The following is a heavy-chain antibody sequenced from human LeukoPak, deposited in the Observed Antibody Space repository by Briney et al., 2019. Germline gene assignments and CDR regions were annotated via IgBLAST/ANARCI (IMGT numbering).Heavy chain of an antibody. V-gene: IGHV3-11*01. J-gene: IGHJ5*02. D-gene: IGHD3-10*01. CDR3: ARDPVAFASWFDP. CDR1: GFTFSDYF. CDR2: ISSDGSTM. Sequence: GASVKVSCAASGFTFSDYFMSWIRQAPGKGLEWVSYISSDGSTMYYADSVKGRFTISRDNAKNSLYLQMNSLRADDTAVYYCARDPVAFASWFDPWGQGTLVTVSS.